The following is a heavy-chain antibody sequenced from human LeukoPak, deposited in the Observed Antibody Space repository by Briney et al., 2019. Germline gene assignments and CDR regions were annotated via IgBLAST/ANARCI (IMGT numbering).Heavy chain of an antibody. CDR2: ISGGSNNI. CDR3: ARERGGMTGSTFPWIDY. CDR1: GLTFSSYV. Sequence: PGGSLRLSCTASGLTFSSYVMNWVRQARGKGLEWVGYISGGSNNILYAESLKGRFTISSDTASISLFLQIPSLRAEYTAVYFCARERGGMTGSTFPWIDYWGQGTLVTVSS. D-gene: IGHD1-7*01. J-gene: IGHJ4*02. V-gene: IGHV3-21*05.